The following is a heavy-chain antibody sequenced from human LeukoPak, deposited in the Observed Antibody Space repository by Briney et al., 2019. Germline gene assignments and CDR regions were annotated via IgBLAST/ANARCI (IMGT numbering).Heavy chain of an antibody. CDR3: AREPPMVYYDSSAP. Sequence: PSETLSLTCTVSGGSISSGGYYWSWIRQHPGKGLEWIGYIYYSGSTYYNPSLKSRVTISVDTSKNQFSLKLSSVTAADTAVYYCAREPPMVYYDSSAPWGQGTLVTVSS. D-gene: IGHD3-22*01. CDR1: GGSISSGGYY. V-gene: IGHV4-31*03. J-gene: IGHJ5*02. CDR2: IYYSGST.